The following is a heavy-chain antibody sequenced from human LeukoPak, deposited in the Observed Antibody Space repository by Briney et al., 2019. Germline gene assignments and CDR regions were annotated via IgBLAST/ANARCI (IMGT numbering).Heavy chain of an antibody. D-gene: IGHD2-15*01. V-gene: IGHV4-34*01. Sequence: PSETLSLTCAVYDGSFSGYYWSWIRQPPGKGLEWIGELNHSGSTNYNPSLKSRVTISVDTSKNQFSLKLSSVTAADTAVYYCARRRVVVVAATVPSLKRYWYFDLWGRGTLVTVSS. J-gene: IGHJ2*01. CDR2: LNHSGST. CDR1: DGSFSGYY. CDR3: ARRRVVVVAATVPSLKRYWYFDL.